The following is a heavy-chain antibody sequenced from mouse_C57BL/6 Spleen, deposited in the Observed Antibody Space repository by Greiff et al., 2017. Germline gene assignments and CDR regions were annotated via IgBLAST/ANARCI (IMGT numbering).Heavy chain of an antibody. D-gene: IGHD2-4*01. Sequence: QVTLKVSGAELARPGASVKLSCKASGYTFTSYGISWVKQRTGQGLEWIGEIYPRSGNTYYNEKFKGKATLTADKSSSTAYMELRSLTSEDSAVYFCAPHDYDDAMDYWGQGTSVTVSS. CDR3: APHDYDDAMDY. CDR1: GYTFTSYG. J-gene: IGHJ4*01. V-gene: IGHV1-81*01. CDR2: IYPRSGNT.